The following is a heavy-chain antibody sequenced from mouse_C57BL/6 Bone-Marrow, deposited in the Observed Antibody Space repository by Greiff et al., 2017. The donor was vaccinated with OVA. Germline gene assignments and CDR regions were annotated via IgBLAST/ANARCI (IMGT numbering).Heavy chain of an antibody. V-gene: IGHV5-4*01. CDR2: ISDGGSYT. CDR3: ARAGGRRPGFAY. J-gene: IGHJ3*01. CDR1: GFTFSSYA. D-gene: IGHD1-2*01. Sequence: EVHLVESGGGLVKPGGSLKLSCAASGFTFSSYAMSWVRQTPEKRLEWVATISDGGSYTYYPDNVKGRFTISRDNAKNNLYLQMSHLKSEDTAMYYCARAGGRRPGFAYWGQGTLVTVSA.